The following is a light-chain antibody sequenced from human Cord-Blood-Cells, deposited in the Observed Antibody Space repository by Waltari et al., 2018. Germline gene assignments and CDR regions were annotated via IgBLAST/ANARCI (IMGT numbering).Light chain of an antibody. J-gene: IGKJ1*01. CDR3: QQSYSTPPT. CDR2: AAS. Sequence: DIQMTQSPSSLSASVGDRVTITCRASQSISSYLNWYQQKPGKATKLLIYAASSLQSGVPSRFSGSGSGTDFTCTISSLQPEEFATYYSQQSYSTPPTFGQGTRVEIK. V-gene: IGKV1-39*01. CDR1: QSISSY.